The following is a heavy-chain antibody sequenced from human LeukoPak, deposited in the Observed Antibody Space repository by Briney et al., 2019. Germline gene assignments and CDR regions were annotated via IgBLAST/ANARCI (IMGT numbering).Heavy chain of an antibody. J-gene: IGHJ4*02. D-gene: IGHD3-9*01. CDR1: GFTFSSYG. V-gene: IGHV3-33*01. CDR3: AREGRYGRQNDY. Sequence: GRSLRLSCAASGFTFSSYGMHWVRQAPGKGLEWVAVIWYDGSNKYYADSVKGRFTISRDNSKNTLYLQMNSLRAEDTAVYYCAREGRYGRQNDYWGQGTLVTVSS. CDR2: IWYDGSNK.